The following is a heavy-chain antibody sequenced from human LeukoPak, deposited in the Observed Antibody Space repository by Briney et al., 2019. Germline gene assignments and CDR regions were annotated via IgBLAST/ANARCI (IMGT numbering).Heavy chain of an antibody. D-gene: IGHD3-16*01. CDR2: ISSNGGST. Sequence: PGGSLRLSCTASGFIFSSYSMHWVRQAPGKGLEFVSAISSNGGSTYYANSVKGRFTISRDTSKNTLYPQMGSLRTEDMAVYYCARVGDFSVAAFDIWGQGTMVTVSS. J-gene: IGHJ3*02. V-gene: IGHV3-64*01. CDR1: GFIFSSYS. CDR3: ARVGDFSVAAFDI.